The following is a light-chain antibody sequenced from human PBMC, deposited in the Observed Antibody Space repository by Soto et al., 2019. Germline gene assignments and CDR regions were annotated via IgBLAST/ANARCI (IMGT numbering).Light chain of an antibody. Sequence: EILLTQSPATLSVSPGERVTLSCMASHSVRNKLAWYQQQPGQAPRVLIYDTSTRATGLPARFSGSGSGTDFTLTISSLQSEDSAVYYCQQYNSWSAITFGQGTRLEIK. V-gene: IGKV3-15*01. CDR1: HSVRNK. CDR3: QQYNSWSAIT. J-gene: IGKJ5*01. CDR2: DTS.